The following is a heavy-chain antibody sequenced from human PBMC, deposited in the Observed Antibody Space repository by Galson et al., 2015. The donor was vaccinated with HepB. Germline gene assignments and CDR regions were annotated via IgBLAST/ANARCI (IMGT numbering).Heavy chain of an antibody. D-gene: IGHD3-3*01. Sequence: SLRLSCAASGFFFSDYNMNWVRQAPGKGLEWVSSISSSGTVYYADSLKGRSTISRDNAKNSLDLQVNSLRAEATAVYYCARDLFAVSPPPTNYMDVWGTGTTVTVSS. CDR2: ISSSGTV. CDR1: GFFFSDYN. CDR3: ARDLFAVSPPPTNYMDV. J-gene: IGHJ6*03. V-gene: IGHV3-69-1*01.